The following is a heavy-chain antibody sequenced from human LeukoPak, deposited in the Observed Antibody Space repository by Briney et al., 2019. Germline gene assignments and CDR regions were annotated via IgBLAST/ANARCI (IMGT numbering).Heavy chain of an antibody. Sequence: ASVKVSCRASGYTFTSYGISWVRQAPGQGLEWMGWISAYNGNTNYAQKLQGRVTMTTDTSTSTAYMELRSLRSDDTAVYYCAISAIFGVVIPTQQDYWGQGPRVTVSS. CDR3: AISAIFGVVIPTQQDY. CDR1: GYTFTSYG. V-gene: IGHV1-18*01. CDR2: ISAYNGNT. D-gene: IGHD3-3*01. J-gene: IGHJ4*02.